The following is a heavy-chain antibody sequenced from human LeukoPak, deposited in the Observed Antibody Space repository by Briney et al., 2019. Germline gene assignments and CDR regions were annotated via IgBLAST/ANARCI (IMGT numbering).Heavy chain of an antibody. D-gene: IGHD4-17*01. V-gene: IGHV3-48*02. J-gene: IGHJ4*02. Sequence: GGSLRLSCAAYGFTFSSYSMNWVRQAPGKGLEWISHISSSGNTAYYADSVKGRFTISRDNARNSVYLHMDSLREEDTAVYFCGRSASPFYGQTDWGQGTLVTVSS. CDR3: GRSASPFYGQTD. CDR1: GFTFSSYS. CDR2: ISSSGNTA.